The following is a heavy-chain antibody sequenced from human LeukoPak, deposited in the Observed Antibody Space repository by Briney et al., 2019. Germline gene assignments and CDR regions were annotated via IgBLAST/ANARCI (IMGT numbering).Heavy chain of an antibody. Sequence: PSETLSLTCTASGGSVTSGSYYWSWIRQPAGKGLEWIGRIYTSGSTNYNPSLKSRVTISVDTSKNQFSLKLSSVTAADTAVYYCARNTYYYDSSGYYDNAFDMWGQGTKVTVSS. V-gene: IGHV4-61*02. CDR1: GGSVTSGSYY. J-gene: IGHJ3*02. CDR3: ARNTYYYDSSGYYDNAFDM. CDR2: IYTSGST. D-gene: IGHD3-22*01.